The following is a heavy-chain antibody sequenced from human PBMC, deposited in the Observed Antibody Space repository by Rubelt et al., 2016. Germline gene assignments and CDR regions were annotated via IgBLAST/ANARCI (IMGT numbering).Heavy chain of an antibody. CDR2: ISTYTGDT. Sequence: QLVQSGAEVKNPGASVKVSCKASGYTFVNYGISWVRQAPGQGLEWMGWISTYTGDTKYAQKFQGSVAMTADASTSTAYMELRGLRSDDTALCFCARHASCSSSSCYNTPIRYYAMDGWGQGTTVTVSS. D-gene: IGHD2-2*02. J-gene: IGHJ6*02. CDR3: ARHASCSSSSCYNTPIRYYAMDG. CDR1: GYTFVNYG. V-gene: IGHV1-18*01.